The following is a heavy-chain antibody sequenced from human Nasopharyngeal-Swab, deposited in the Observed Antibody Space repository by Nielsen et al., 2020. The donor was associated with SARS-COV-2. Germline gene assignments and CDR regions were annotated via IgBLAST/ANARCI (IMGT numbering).Heavy chain of an antibody. CDR1: GGSISSSGNY. CDR2: IDYSGTT. CDR3: ARRTTFDY. D-gene: IGHD1-1*01. Sequence: GSLRLSCTVSGGSISSSGNYWGWIRKPPGKGLEWLGSIDYSGTTYYNPSLKSRVSLSVDTSENQFSLKLSSVTAADTAVYYCARRTTFDYWGQGTLVTVSS. V-gene: IGHV4-39*07. J-gene: IGHJ4*02.